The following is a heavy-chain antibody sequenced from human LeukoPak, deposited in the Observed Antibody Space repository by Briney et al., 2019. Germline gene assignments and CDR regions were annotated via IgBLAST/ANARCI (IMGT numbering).Heavy chain of an antibody. CDR1: GFTFSSYA. D-gene: IGHD3-3*01. CDR3: AKGRDFSRRQIDY. Sequence: GGSLRLSCAASGFTFSSYAMGWVRQAPGKGLEWVSAISGSGGSTYYADSVKGRFTISRDNPKNTVYVQMNSLRAEDTAVYYCAKGRDFSRRQIDYWGQGTLVTVSS. V-gene: IGHV3-23*01. CDR2: ISGSGGST. J-gene: IGHJ4*02.